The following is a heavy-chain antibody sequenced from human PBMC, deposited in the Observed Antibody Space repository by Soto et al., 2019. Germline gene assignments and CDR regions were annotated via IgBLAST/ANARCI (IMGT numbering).Heavy chain of an antibody. J-gene: IGHJ4*02. V-gene: IGHV4-61*01. CDR3: ARTTAVPNTLRSRYFFDY. Sequence: DTLSGPCFVSSGSVINKPYYWRWIRQPPGKRLEWIGYVYYSGTTNYNPSLKSRVTISVDLSKNQFSLRLSSVTTADTALYYCARTTAVPNTLRSRYFFDYWGQGTLVPVSS. D-gene: IGHD4-17*01. CDR1: SGSVINKPYY. CDR2: VYYSGTT.